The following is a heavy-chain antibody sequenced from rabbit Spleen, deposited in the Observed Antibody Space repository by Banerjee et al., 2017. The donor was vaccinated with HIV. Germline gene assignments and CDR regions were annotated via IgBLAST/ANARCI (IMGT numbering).Heavy chain of an antibody. CDR3: ARDADGGTTYELRSYNL. Sequence: QQQLEESGGGLVKPGASLTLTCTASGFSFNSNDYICWVRQAPGKGLELIACIYAGSSGSTWYASWAKGRFTISKTSSTTVTLQGTSLTAADTATYFCARDADGGTTYELRSYNLWGPGTLVTVS. D-gene: IGHD8-1*01. CDR1: GFSFNSNDY. J-gene: IGHJ4*01. CDR2: IYAGSSGST. V-gene: IGHV1S45*01.